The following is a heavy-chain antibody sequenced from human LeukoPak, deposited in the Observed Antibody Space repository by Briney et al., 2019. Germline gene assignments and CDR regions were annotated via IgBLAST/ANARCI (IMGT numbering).Heavy chain of an antibody. D-gene: IGHD5-24*01. V-gene: IGHV3-48*03. CDR1: GFTFSSYE. CDR2: ISSSGSTI. J-gene: IGHJ3*02. Sequence: PGGSLRLSCAASGFTFSSYEMNWVRQAPGKGLEWVSYISSSGSTIYYADSVKGRFTISRDNAKNSLYLQMNSLRAEDTAVYYCARDGYNFFAFDIWGQGTMVTVSS. CDR3: ARDGYNFFAFDI.